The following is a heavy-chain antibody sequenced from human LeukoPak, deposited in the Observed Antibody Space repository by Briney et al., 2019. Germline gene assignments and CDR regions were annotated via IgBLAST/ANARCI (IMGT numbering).Heavy chain of an antibody. D-gene: IGHD6-13*01. CDR2: ISSNGGST. J-gene: IGHJ4*02. V-gene: IGHV3-64*02. Sequence: GGSLRLSCAASGFTFSSYAMHWVRQAPGKGLEYVSAISSNGGSTYYADSVKGRFTISRDNSKNTLYLQMGSLRAEDMAAYYCARGIAAAVTAFDYWGQGTLVTVSS. CDR3: ARGIAAAVTAFDY. CDR1: GFTFSSYA.